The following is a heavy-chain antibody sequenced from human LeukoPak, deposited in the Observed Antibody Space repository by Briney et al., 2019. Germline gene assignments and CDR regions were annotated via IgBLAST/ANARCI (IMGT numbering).Heavy chain of an antibody. V-gene: IGHV4-39*01. CDR2: IYYSGST. Sequence: SETLSLTCTVSGGSISSSSYYWGWIRRPPGKGLEWIGSIYYSGSTYYNPSLKSRVTISVDTSKNQFSLKLSSVTAADTAVYYCARQGQSSSWILTGHYFDYWGQGTLVTVSS. CDR3: ARQGQSSSWILTGHYFDY. J-gene: IGHJ4*02. D-gene: IGHD6-13*01. CDR1: GGSISSSSYY.